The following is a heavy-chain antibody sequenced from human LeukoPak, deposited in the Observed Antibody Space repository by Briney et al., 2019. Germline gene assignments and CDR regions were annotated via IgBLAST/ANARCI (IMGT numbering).Heavy chain of an antibody. Sequence: GGSLRLSCAASGFTFSSYAMHWVRQAPGKGLECVAVISYDGSNKYYADFVKGRFTISRDNSKNTMYMQMNSLRAEDTAVYYCAKDRKYSSGWYPYYYYYGMDVWGQGTTVTVYS. CDR1: GFTFSSYA. J-gene: IGHJ6*02. D-gene: IGHD6-19*01. CDR3: AKDRKYSSGWYPYYYYYGMDV. V-gene: IGHV3-30*04. CDR2: ISYDGSNK.